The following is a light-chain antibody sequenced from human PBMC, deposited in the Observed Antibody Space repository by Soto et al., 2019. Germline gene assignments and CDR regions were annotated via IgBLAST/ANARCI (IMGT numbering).Light chain of an antibody. CDR2: YVS. CDR1: NIGSKS. J-gene: IGLJ2*01. CDR3: QVWDSSSDHLV. V-gene: IGLV3-21*04. Sequence: SYELTQPPSVSVAPGRTARITCGGNNIGSKSEHWYQQKPGQAPVLVIYYVSDRPSGIPERFSGSNSGNTATLTISRVEAGDEADYYCQVWDSSSDHLVFGGGTKVTVL.